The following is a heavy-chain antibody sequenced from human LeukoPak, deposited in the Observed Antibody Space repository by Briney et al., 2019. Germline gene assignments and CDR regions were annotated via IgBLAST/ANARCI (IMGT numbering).Heavy chain of an antibody. CDR3: ARAGPAYSIDY. V-gene: IGHV4-59*01. Sequence: PSETLSLTCTVSGGSISSYYWSLIRQPPGKGLEWIGYIYYSGSTNYDPSLKSRVTISVDTSKNQFSLKLSSVTAADTAVYYCARAGPAYSIDYWGQGTLVTVSS. CDR1: GGSISSYY. CDR2: IYYSGST. D-gene: IGHD4-11*01. J-gene: IGHJ4*02.